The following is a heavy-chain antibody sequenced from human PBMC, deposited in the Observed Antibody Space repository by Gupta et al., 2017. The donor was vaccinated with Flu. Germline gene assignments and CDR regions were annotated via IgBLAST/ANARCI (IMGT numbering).Heavy chain of an antibody. D-gene: IGHD1-1*01. J-gene: IGHJ4*02. Sequence: GFTLSNYWVHWVRQVPGQGLIWVARTNPDGTSTNHADSVRGRFTISRDIARNTVYLQMNSLKVEDTAIYYCSRDMTGAMDSWGQGAPVTVSA. CDR3: SRDMTGAMDS. CDR1: GFTLSNYW. V-gene: IGHV3-74*01. CDR2: TNPDGTST.